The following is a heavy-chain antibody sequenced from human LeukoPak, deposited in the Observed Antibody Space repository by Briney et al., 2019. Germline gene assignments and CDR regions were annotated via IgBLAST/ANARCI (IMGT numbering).Heavy chain of an antibody. J-gene: IGHJ4*02. D-gene: IGHD6-13*01. CDR2: ISSESAYI. CDR3: ARSYSSSWYHY. V-gene: IGHV3-21*01. Sequence: GGSLRLSCAGSGFTFSSHSMNWVRQAPGKGLEWVSSISSESAYIIYADSVRGRFTISRDNAKNSLYLQMNSLRAEDTAVYYCARSYSSSWYHYWGQGTLVTVSS. CDR1: GFTFSSHS.